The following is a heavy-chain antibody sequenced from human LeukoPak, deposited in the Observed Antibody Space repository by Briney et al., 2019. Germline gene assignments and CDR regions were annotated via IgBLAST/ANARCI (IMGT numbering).Heavy chain of an antibody. CDR2: IKQDGSEK. Sequence: GGSLRLSCAASGFTFSSYWMSWVRQAPGKGLEWVANIKQDGSEKYYVDSVKGRFTISRNTAKNSLYMQMNSLRAEDKAVYYCARDLYSYRIWGQGTMVTVSS. CDR1: GFTFSSYW. CDR3: ARDLYSYRI. D-gene: IGHD5-18*01. J-gene: IGHJ3*02. V-gene: IGHV3-7*01.